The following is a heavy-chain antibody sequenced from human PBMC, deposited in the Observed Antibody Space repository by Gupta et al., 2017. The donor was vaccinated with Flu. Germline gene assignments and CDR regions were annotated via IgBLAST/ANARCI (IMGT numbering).Heavy chain of an antibody. CDR3: ARQGTGVTTKIDY. CDR2: IYPGDSET. J-gene: IGHJ4*02. V-gene: IGHV5-51*01. CDR1: RYSFTGYW. Sequence: EVQLVQSGAEVKKPGEALKISCRGSRYSFTGYWIGWLRQMPGKGLEWVGIIYPGDSETRYSPSFQGKVTISADRSISTAYLQWSSLKASDTAMYYCARQGTGVTTKIDYWGQGTLVTVSS. D-gene: IGHD4-11*01.